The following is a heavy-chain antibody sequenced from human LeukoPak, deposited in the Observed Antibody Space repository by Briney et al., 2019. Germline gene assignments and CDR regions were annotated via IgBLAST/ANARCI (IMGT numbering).Heavy chain of an antibody. CDR2: IHFDGSIK. Sequence: GGSLRLSCAASGFTFSTSDMHWVRQAPGKGLEWVAFIHFDGSIKYYVDSVKDRFIISRDNSKSTLYMRMNSLRAEDTAVYYCAKDSMGHRGEGHFDYWGQGTLVTVSS. V-gene: IGHV3-30*02. J-gene: IGHJ4*02. D-gene: IGHD2/OR15-2a*01. CDR1: GFTFSTSD. CDR3: AKDSMGHRGEGHFDY.